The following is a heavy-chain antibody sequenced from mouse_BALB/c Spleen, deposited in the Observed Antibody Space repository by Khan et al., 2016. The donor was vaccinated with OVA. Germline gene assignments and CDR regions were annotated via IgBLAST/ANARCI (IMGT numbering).Heavy chain of an antibody. CDR1: GFSFSSYT. Sequence: EVELVESGGGLVKPGGSLKLSCAASGFSFSSYTMSWVRQTPEKRLEWVATISSGSTYTYYPDSVKGRFTISRDNATNTLFLQMSSLKSEDTAMYYCTRDGNYGHWYFDVWGAGTTVTVSS. V-gene: IGHV5-6-4*01. J-gene: IGHJ1*01. D-gene: IGHD2-1*01. CDR2: ISSGSTYT. CDR3: TRDGNYGHWYFDV.